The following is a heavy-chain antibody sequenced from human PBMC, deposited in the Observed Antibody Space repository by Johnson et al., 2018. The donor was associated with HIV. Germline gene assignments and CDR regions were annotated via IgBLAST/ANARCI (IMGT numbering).Heavy chain of an antibody. Sequence: VQLVESGGGLVKPGGSLRLSCAASGFTFSNAWMSWVRQAPGKGLEWVGRIKSKTDGGTTDYAAPVKGRFTISRDDSKNTLYLQMNSLKTEDTAVYYCTTEYTGADAVDIWGQGTMVTVSS. J-gene: IGHJ3*02. CDR3: TTEYTGADAVDI. V-gene: IGHV3-15*01. D-gene: IGHD1-1*01. CDR2: IKSKTDGGTT. CDR1: GFTFSNAW.